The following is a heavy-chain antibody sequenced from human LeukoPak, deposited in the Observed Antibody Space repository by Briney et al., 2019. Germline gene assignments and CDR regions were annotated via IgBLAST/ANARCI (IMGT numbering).Heavy chain of an antibody. CDR3: ARSPAMVRGVIHFDY. CDR1: GGTFSSYA. J-gene: IGHJ4*02. Sequence: SVKVSCKASGGTFSSYAISWVRQAPGQGLEWMGGIIPIFGTANYAQKFQGRVTITADESTSTAYMELSSLRSEDTAVYYCARSPAMVRGVIHFDYWGQGTLVTVSP. V-gene: IGHV1-69*01. CDR2: IIPIFGTA. D-gene: IGHD3-10*01.